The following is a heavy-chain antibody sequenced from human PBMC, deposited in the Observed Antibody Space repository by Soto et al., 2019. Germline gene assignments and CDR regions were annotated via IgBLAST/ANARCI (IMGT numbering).Heavy chain of an antibody. CDR2: ISGTGRST. J-gene: IGHJ4*02. V-gene: IGHV3-23*01. CDR3: AKDVDSSGYYVDY. D-gene: IGHD3-22*01. CDR1: GFTFSSYA. Sequence: EVQLLESGGGLVQPGGSLRLSCAASGFTFSSYAMSWVRQAPGKGLEWVSSISGTGRSTYSADSVRGRFTISRDNSRNTVYLQMNSLRAEDTAIYYCAKDVDSSGYYVDYWGQGTLVTVSS.